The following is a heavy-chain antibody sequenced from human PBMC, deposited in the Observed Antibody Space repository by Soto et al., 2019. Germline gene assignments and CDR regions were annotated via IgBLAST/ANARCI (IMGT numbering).Heavy chain of an antibody. J-gene: IGHJ6*02. CDR2: ISAYNGNT. D-gene: IGHD5-12*01. CDR1: GYTFTSYG. V-gene: IGHV1-18*01. Sequence: ASVTVSCQASGYTFTSYGISWVRQAPGQGLEWMGWISAYNGNTNYAQKLQGRVTMTTDTSTSTAYMELRSLRSDDTAVYYCAREVIVATPTRGHYYNYYGMDVWGQGTTVTVSS. CDR3: AREVIVATPTRGHYYNYYGMDV.